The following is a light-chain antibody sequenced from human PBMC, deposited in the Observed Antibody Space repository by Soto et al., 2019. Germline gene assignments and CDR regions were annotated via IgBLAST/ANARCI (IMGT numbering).Light chain of an antibody. V-gene: IGKV3-15*01. CDR3: HQYSNWPLT. CDR2: GAS. CDR1: QSINNN. Sequence: EIVMTQSPATLSVSPGERATLSCRASQSINNNLAWYQQKPGQAPRLLIFGASTRATGVPARFSGSGSGTEFTLTISSLQSEDFAVFYCHQYSNWPLTFGGGTQVEIK. J-gene: IGKJ4*01.